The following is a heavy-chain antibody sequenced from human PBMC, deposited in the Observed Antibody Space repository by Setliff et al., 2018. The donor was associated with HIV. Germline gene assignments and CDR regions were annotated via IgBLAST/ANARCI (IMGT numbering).Heavy chain of an antibody. CDR3: ARRAYCSSTTCFDN. CDR2: ISPDGSAT. J-gene: IGHJ4*02. V-gene: IGHV3-7*01. Sequence: WVRQAPAKGLEWVANISPDGSATYYVDSVKGRFTISRDNAKDSLYLQMNSLRAEDTAVYYCARRAYCSSTTCFDNWGQGTLVTVSS. D-gene: IGHD2-2*01.